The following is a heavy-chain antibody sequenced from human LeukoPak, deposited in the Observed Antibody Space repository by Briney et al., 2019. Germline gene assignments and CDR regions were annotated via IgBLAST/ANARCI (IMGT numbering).Heavy chain of an antibody. Sequence: SQTFSLTCAISGDSVSSSSATWNWIRQSPSRGLEWLGRTYYRSKWYNDYAFSMKSRISINPDTSKNQFSLQLNSVTPEDTAVYYCARYRVSDDYYFDYWGQGTLVTVSS. V-gene: IGHV6-1*01. CDR1: GDSVSSSSAT. CDR3: ARYRVSDDYYFDY. J-gene: IGHJ4*02. CDR2: TYYRSKWYN. D-gene: IGHD5/OR15-5a*01.